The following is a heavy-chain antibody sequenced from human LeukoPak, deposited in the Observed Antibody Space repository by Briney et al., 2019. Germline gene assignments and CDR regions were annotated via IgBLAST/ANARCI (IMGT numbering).Heavy chain of an antibody. D-gene: IGHD3-10*01. V-gene: IGHV3-23*01. CDR1: GFTFSSYA. CDR3: AKDRPLWFGELGGFFFDY. CDR2: ISGSGGST. J-gene: IGHJ4*02. Sequence: GGSLRLSCAASGFTFSSYAMSWVRQAPGKGLEWVSAISGSGGSTYYADSVKGRFTISRDNSKTTLYLQMNSLRAEDTAVYYCAKDRPLWFGELGGFFFDYWGQGTLVTVSS.